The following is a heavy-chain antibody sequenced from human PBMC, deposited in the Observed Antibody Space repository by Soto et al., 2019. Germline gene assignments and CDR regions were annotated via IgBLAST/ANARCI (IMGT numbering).Heavy chain of an antibody. CDR1: GFTFSSYA. D-gene: IGHD2-2*01. V-gene: IGHV3-23*01. J-gene: IGHJ4*02. Sequence: GGSLRLSCAASGFTFSSYAMSWVRQSPGKGLEWVSAITGSGGDTFHGDSVKGRFTISRDNTKNTLYLQMNSLKAEDTAVFYCVKGSASSRPYYFDYWGQGTLVTVSS. CDR3: VKGSASSRPYYFDY. CDR2: ITGSGGDT.